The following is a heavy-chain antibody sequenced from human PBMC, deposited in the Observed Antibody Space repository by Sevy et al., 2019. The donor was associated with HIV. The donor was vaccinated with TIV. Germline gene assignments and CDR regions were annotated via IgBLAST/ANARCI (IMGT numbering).Heavy chain of an antibody. CDR2: IFHSGNT. V-gene: IGHV4-30-2*01. CDR1: GGSISTDLYS. J-gene: IGHJ4*02. Sequence: SETLSLTCAVSGGSISTDLYSWNWIRQPPGKGLEWIGYIFHSGNTYYNPSLKSRVTISIDRSKNQFSLNLSSVTAADTAVYSCARSSSAYPYHFDYWGQGTLVTVSS. CDR3: ARSSSAYPYHFDY.